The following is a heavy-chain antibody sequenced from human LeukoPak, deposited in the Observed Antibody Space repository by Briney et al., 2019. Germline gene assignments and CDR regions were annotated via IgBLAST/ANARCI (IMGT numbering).Heavy chain of an antibody. Sequence: PGGSLRLSCAASGFTVSSNYMSWVRQATGKGLEWVSVIYSGGSTYYADSVKGRFTISRDNSKNTLYLQMNSLRAEDTAVYYCARDGDYYDSSGYFGYWGQGTPVTVSS. CDR2: IYSGGST. D-gene: IGHD3-22*01. CDR1: GFTVSSNY. V-gene: IGHV3-66*02. J-gene: IGHJ4*02. CDR3: ARDGDYYDSSGYFGY.